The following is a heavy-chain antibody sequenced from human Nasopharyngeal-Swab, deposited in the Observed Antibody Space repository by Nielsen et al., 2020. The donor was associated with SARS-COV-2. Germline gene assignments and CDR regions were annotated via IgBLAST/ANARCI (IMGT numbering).Heavy chain of an antibody. CDR2: IYGGDST. D-gene: IGHD6-19*01. V-gene: IGHV3-53*04. J-gene: IGHJ4*02. CDR3: ASSPSRGWYAYHLDN. Sequence: VRQAPGKGLEWVSVIYGGDSTYLADSVRGRFTVTRHISENTLYLQMNSLRAEDTAVYYCASSPSRGWYAYHLDNWGQGTLVTVSS.